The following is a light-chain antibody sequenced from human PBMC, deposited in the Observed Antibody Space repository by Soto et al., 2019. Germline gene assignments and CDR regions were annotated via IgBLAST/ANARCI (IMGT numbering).Light chain of an antibody. CDR2: GAS. V-gene: IGKV3-20*01. CDR1: QSVSID. CDR3: QQFGSSPWT. Sequence: EIVMTQSPATLSVSPGEGATLSCRASQSVSIDLAWYQQTPGQAPRLLIYGASSRATGIPDRFSGSGSGTDFTLTISRLEPEDFAVYYCQQFGSSPWTFGQGTKVDI. J-gene: IGKJ1*01.